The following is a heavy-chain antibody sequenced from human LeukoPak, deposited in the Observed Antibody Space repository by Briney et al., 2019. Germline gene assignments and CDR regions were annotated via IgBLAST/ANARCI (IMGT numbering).Heavy chain of an antibody. CDR1: GGSISSSSYY. Sequence: SETLSLTCTVSGGSISSSSYYWGWIRQPPGKGLEWIGRIYTSGSTNYNPSLKSRVTMSVDTSKNQFSLKLSSVTAADTAVYYCARERVVVVAATSGLFDPWGQGTLVTVSS. J-gene: IGHJ5*02. D-gene: IGHD2-15*01. V-gene: IGHV4-39*07. CDR2: IYTSGST. CDR3: ARERVVVVAATSGLFDP.